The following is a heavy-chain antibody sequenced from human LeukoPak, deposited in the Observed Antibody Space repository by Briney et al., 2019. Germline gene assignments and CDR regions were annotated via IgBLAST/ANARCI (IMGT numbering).Heavy chain of an antibody. Sequence: SGGSLRLSCAASGFTFSGSAMHWVRQASGKGLEWVARIRSKANSYATAYAASVKGRFTISRDDSKNTAYLQMNSLKTEDTAVYYCTRRNCSGGSCYDYWGQGTLVTVSS. CDR1: GFTFSGSA. J-gene: IGHJ4*02. V-gene: IGHV3-73*01. CDR3: TRRNCSGGSCYDY. D-gene: IGHD2-15*01. CDR2: IRSKANSYAT.